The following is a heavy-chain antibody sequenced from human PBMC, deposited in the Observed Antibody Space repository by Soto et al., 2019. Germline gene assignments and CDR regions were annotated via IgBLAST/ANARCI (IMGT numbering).Heavy chain of an antibody. Sequence: PGGSLILSCAASGFTFSSYAMSWVRQAPGKGLEWVSAISGSGGITYYADSVKGRFTISRDNPKNTLYLQMNSLRAEDTALYYCANAAITLTARGGYWGQGTLVTVSS. D-gene: IGHD5-12*01. J-gene: IGHJ4*02. CDR2: ISGSGGIT. V-gene: IGHV3-23*01. CDR1: GFTFSSYA. CDR3: ANAAITLTARGGY.